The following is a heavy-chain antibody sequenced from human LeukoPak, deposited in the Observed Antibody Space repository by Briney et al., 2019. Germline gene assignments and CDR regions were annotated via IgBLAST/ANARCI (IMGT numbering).Heavy chain of an antibody. V-gene: IGHV4-31*03. J-gene: IGHJ4*02. CDR1: GGSISSGGYY. Sequence: PSQTLSLTCTVTGGSISSGGYYWSCIRQHPGKGLECIWYIYYSGSTYYNPSLASRVTKSVDRSKNQFSLKLSSATAADTAVYYCASIYWNYGVYFDYSGQGTLVTVSS. D-gene: IGHD1-7*01. CDR3: ASIYWNYGVYFDY. CDR2: IYYSGST.